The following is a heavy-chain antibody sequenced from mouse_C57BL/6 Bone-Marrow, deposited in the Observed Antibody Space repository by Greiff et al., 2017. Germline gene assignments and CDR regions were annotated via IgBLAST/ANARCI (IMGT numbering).Heavy chain of an antibody. CDR2: IDPSDSYT. Sequence: QVQLKQPGAELVRPGTSVKLSCKASGYTFTSYWMHWVKQRPGQGLEWIGVIDPSDSYTNYNQKFKGKATLTVDTSSSTAYMQLSSLTSEDSAVYYCARGGAYYSNYEDYWGKGTTLTVSS. J-gene: IGHJ2*01. CDR3: ARGGAYYSNYEDY. CDR1: GYTFTSYW. D-gene: IGHD2-5*01. V-gene: IGHV1-59*01.